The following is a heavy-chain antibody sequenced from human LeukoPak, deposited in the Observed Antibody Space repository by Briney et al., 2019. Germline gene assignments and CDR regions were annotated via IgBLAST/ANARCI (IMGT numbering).Heavy chain of an antibody. CDR3: ARGSVNYYGMDV. J-gene: IGHJ6*02. V-gene: IGHV4-31*11. CDR1: GGSFSGYY. CDR2: IYYSGST. Sequence: SETLSLTCAVYGGSFSGYYWSWIRQHPGKGLEWIGYIYYSGSTYYNPSLKSRVTISVDTSKNQFSLKLSSVTAADTAVYYCARGSVNYYGMDVWGQGTTVTVSS. D-gene: IGHD2-15*01.